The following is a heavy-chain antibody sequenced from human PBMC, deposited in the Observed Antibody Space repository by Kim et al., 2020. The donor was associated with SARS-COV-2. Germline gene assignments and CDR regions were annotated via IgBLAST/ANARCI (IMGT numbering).Heavy chain of an antibody. J-gene: IGHJ4*02. V-gene: IGHV3-23*01. CDR2: VGGSGSNT. CDR3: AKKLYGSGSWAFDY. D-gene: IGHD3-10*01. CDR1: GFTFSSYA. Sequence: GGSLRLSCAASGFTFSSYAMSWVRQAPGKGLELVSGVGGSGSNTYYSDSVKGRFTISRDNSKNTLYLQMNSLRAEDTAVYYCAKKLYGSGSWAFDYWGQGTLVTVSS.